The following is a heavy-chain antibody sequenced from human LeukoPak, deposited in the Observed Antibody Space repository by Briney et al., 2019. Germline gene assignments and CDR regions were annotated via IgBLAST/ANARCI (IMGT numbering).Heavy chain of an antibody. J-gene: IGHJ5*02. D-gene: IGHD3-10*01. CDR1: GGSINSDTYY. V-gene: IGHV4-61*02. CDR2: IYTTGSP. Sequence: PSETLSLTCTVSGGSINSDTYYWSWIRQPAGKGLEWIGRIYTTGSPNYNPSLMSRVAISIDTSKNQFSLKLSSVSAADRAGYYHVTDRGITMVRGVPSWFDPWGQGTLVTVSS. CDR3: VTDRGITMVRGVPSWFDP.